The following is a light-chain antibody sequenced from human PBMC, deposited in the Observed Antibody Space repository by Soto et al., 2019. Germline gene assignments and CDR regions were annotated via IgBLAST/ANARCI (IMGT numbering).Light chain of an antibody. CDR3: QQYGSPPWA. V-gene: IGKV3-20*01. Sequence: IVLTQSPGTLSLSPGERATLSCRASQSVGSNFLAWYQQKRGQAPRILIYAASNRASGIPDRFSGSGSGSDFTLTISRLEPEDFAVYYCQQYGSPPWAFGNGTRVEI. CDR1: QSVGSNF. CDR2: AAS. J-gene: IGKJ1*01.